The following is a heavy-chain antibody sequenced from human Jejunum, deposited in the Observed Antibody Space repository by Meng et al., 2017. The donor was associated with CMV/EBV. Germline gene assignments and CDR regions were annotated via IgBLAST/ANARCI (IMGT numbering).Heavy chain of an antibody. Sequence: QVLLAEWGAGLLKPSETLSLTCAVYGGSFSGYYWSWIRQPPGKGLEWIGEINYRGSTNYSPSLKSRVTMSLDTSKNQFSLKLTSVTAADTAMYYCARCPRDDDSGYWFFDNWGQGTLVTVSS. CDR1: GGSFSGYY. CDR3: ARCPRDDDSGYWFFDN. CDR2: INYRGST. J-gene: IGHJ4*02. D-gene: IGHD3-22*01. V-gene: IGHV4-34*01.